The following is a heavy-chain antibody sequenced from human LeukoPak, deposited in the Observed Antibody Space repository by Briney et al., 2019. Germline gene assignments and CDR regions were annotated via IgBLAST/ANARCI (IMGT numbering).Heavy chain of an antibody. V-gene: IGHV3-48*01. J-gene: IGHJ4*02. Sequence: PGGSLRLSCVAFGFTFGSYSMDWVRQAPGKGLEWVSYISTSSGTRRYADSVRGRFTISRDNAKNSLYLEMSSLRAEDTAVYYCARDPDGAYYGYFDYWGQGTLVTVSS. D-gene: IGHD3-3*01. CDR1: GFTFGSYS. CDR3: ARDPDGAYYGYFDY. CDR2: ISTSSGTR.